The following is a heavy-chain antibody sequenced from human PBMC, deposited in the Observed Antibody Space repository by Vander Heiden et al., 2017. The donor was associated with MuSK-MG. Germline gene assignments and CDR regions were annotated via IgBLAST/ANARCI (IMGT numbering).Heavy chain of an antibody. V-gene: IGHV3-21*01. CDR1: GFTFSSYS. Sequence: EVQLVESGGGLVKPGGSLRLSCAASGFTFSSYSMNWVRQAPGKGLEWVSSISSSSSYIYYADSVKGRFTISRDNAKNSLYLQMNSLRAEDTAVYYCARDQIYSGADYGDYIGDFDPWGQGTLVTVSS. CDR3: ARDQIYSGADYGDYIGDFDP. D-gene: IGHD4-17*01. CDR2: ISSSSSYI. J-gene: IGHJ5*02.